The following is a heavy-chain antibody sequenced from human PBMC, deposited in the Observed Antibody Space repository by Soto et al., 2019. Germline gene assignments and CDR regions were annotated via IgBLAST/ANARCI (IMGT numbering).Heavy chain of an antibody. CDR3: ARELGHSIVVVPAAIGWFDP. V-gene: IGHV1-69*13. D-gene: IGHD2-2*02. CDR2: IIPIFGTA. J-gene: IGHJ5*02. CDR1: GGTFSSYA. Sequence: GASVKVSCKASGGTFSSYAISWVRQAPGQGLEWMGGIIPIFGTANYAQKFQGRVTITADESTSTAYMELSSLRSEDTAVYYCARELGHSIVVVPAAIGWFDPWGQGTLVTVSS.